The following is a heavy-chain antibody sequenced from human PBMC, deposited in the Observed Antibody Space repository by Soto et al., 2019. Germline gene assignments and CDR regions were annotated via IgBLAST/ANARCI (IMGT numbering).Heavy chain of an antibody. V-gene: IGHV3-30*04. D-gene: IGHD3-22*01. CDR1: GFTFGDYA. CDR3: AALIVVVMYPDY. CDR2: ISYDGSNK. Sequence: PGGSLRLSCTASGFTFGDYAMSWFRQAPGKGLEWVAVISYDGSNKYYADSVKGRFTISRDNSKNTLYLQMNSLRAEDTAVYYCAALIVVVMYPDYWGQGTLVTVSS. J-gene: IGHJ4*02.